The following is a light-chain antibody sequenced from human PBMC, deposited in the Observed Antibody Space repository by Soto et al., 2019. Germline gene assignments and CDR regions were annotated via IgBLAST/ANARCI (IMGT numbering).Light chain of an antibody. V-gene: IGLV2-23*01. Sequence: QSALAQPAFVSGSPGQSITISCTGSTSDVGSYNLVSWYQQHPGKAPKLMIFEGTKRPSGVSNRFSGSKSGNTASLTISGLQAEDEADYYCCSYAGPNIHVLFGGGTKLTVL. CDR3: CSYAGPNIHVL. CDR2: EGT. J-gene: IGLJ2*01. CDR1: TSDVGSYNL.